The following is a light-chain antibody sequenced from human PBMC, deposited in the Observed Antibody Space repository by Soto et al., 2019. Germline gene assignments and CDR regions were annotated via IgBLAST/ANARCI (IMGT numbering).Light chain of an antibody. V-gene: IGKV3-15*01. Sequence: EIVMTQSPATLSVSPGERATLSCRASQSISTELAWYQQKPGQPPRLLIYSASTRATGVPARFTGSGSGSEFNLTICGLQSEDFAVYYCQQGHTWPLTFGQGTRLE. CDR3: QQGHTWPLT. CDR2: SAS. J-gene: IGKJ2*01. CDR1: QSISTE.